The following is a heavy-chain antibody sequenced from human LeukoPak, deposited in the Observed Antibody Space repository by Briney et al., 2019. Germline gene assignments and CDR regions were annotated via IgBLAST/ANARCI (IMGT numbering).Heavy chain of an antibody. CDR1: GFTFSSYG. CDR2: IWYDGSNK. V-gene: IGHV3-33*01. Sequence: GGSLRLSCAASGFTFSSYGMHWFRQAPGKGLEWVAVIWYDGSNKYYADSVKGRFTISRDNSKNTLYLQMNSLRAEDTAVYYCARTTGYCSGGSCYTDDYFDYWGQGTLVTVSS. CDR3: ARTTGYCSGGSCYTDDYFDY. J-gene: IGHJ4*02. D-gene: IGHD2-15*01.